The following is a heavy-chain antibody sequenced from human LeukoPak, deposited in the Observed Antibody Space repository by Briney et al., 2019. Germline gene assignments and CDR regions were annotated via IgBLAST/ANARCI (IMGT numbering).Heavy chain of an antibody. D-gene: IGHD3-16*01. CDR1: GFTFRSYA. V-gene: IGHV3-23*01. CDR3: ARDASYYDYVWGSYSNYYYGMDV. CDR2: ISGSGGDT. Sequence: GGSLRLSCAASGFTFRSYAIYWVRQAPGKGLEWVSGISGSGGDTYFADSVKGRFTISRDNSKNTLFLQMDSLRAEDTAVYYCARDASYYDYVWGSYSNYYYGMDVWGQGTTVTVSS. J-gene: IGHJ6*02.